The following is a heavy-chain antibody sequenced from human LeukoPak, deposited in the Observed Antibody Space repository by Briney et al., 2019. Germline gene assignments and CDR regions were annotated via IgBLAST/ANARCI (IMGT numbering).Heavy chain of an antibody. D-gene: IGHD3-10*01. Sequence: GGSLRLSCTASGFTLINHCMTWVRQPPAKGLEWVANTGPHGSEYVDSVRGRFTVSRDNAKNSMSLQMDSLRVEDTAVYYCARGVLPNTIEWSLDLWGQGTLVTVSS. CDR1: GFTLINHC. J-gene: IGHJ5*02. V-gene: IGHV3-7*01. CDR2: TGPHGSE. CDR3: ARGVLPNTIEWSLDL.